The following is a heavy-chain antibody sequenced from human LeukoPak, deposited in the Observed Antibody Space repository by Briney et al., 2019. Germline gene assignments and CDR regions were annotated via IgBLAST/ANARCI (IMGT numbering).Heavy chain of an antibody. V-gene: IGHV3-23*01. D-gene: IGHD2-2*02. J-gene: IGHJ5*02. CDR1: GFTFNNYV. CDR3: AKGSRYCSSTSCYTGLDP. Sequence: GGSLRLSCAASGFTFNNYVMTWVRQAPGKGLEWVSSISGRGGTTTYADSVKGRFTISRDNSVNTLYLQMNSLRAEDTAVYYCAKGSRYCSSTSCYTGLDPWGQGTLVTVSS. CDR2: ISGRGGTT.